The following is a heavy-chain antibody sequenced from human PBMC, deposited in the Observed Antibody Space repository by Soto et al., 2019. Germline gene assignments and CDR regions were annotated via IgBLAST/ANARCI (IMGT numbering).Heavy chain of an antibody. CDR2: FDPEDGET. J-gene: IGHJ4*02. Sequence: ASVKVSCKVSGYTLTELSMHWVRQAPGKGLEWMGGFDPEDGETIYAQKFQGRVTMTEDTSTDTAYMELSSLRSEDTAVYYCATDGPRIQWFGPDREFDYWGQGTLVTVSS. D-gene: IGHD3-10*01. CDR3: ATDGPRIQWFGPDREFDY. V-gene: IGHV1-24*01. CDR1: GYTLTELS.